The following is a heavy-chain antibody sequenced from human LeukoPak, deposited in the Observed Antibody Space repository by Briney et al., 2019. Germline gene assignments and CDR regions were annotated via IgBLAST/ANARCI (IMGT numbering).Heavy chain of an antibody. J-gene: IGHJ4*02. D-gene: IGHD3-16*01. CDR1: GGSINSYY. CDR3: ARFSQYYDSPTHYLDY. CDR2: TYYTGST. Sequence: SETLSLTCTVSGGSINSYYWSWVRQPPGAGLEWLAYTYYTGSTNYNPSLKTRLTISVDTSKNQFSLRLNSVTAADTAVYYCARFSQYYDSPTHYLDYWGQGILVTVSS. V-gene: IGHV4-59*08.